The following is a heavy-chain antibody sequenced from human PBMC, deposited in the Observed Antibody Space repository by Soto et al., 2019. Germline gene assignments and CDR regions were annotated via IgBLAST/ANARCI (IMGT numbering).Heavy chain of an antibody. Sequence: QVQLQGSGPGLVKPSETLSLTCTVSGGSISPYSWSWIRQPPGKGLEWIGYIFYNGGTNYNPSLKSRVTISVDTSKNQFSLRLTSVTAADTAVYYCARYHSSGFYCDYWGQGTLVTVSS. J-gene: IGHJ4*02. CDR1: GGSISPYS. V-gene: IGHV4-59*08. CDR2: IFYNGGT. CDR3: ARYHSSGFYCDY. D-gene: IGHD6-19*01.